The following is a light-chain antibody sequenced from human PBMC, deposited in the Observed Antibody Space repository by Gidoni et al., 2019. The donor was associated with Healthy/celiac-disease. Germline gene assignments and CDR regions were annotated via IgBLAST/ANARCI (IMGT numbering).Light chain of an antibody. CDR3: QQRSNWPQ. CDR1: QSVSSY. J-gene: IGKJ4*01. CDR2: DAS. Sequence: EIVLTQSPATLSLSPGERATLSCRASQSVSSYLAWYQQKPGQAPRLLIYDASNRATGIPARFSGSGSGTDFTLTISSLEPEDFAVYYCQQRSNWPQFGGRTQVEIK. V-gene: IGKV3-11*01.